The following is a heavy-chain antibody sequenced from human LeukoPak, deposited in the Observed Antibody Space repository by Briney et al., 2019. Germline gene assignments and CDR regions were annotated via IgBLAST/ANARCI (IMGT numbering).Heavy chain of an antibody. Sequence: SGTLSLTCAVSGGSLSRSNWRSRVRQPPGKGLEWIGEIYHSGSTNYNPSLNSRITISVNKSKNQFSLKLSSVTAADTAVNSGARVKRALAGHFDYWGQGTLVTVSS. CDR1: GGSLSRSNW. V-gene: IGHV4-4*02. J-gene: IGHJ4*02. CDR3: ARVKRALAGHFDY. CDR2: IYHSGST.